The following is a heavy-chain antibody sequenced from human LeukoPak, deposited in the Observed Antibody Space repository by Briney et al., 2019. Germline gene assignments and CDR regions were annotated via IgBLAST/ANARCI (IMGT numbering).Heavy chain of an antibody. CDR1: GFTFDDHA. D-gene: IGHD5-12*01. Sequence: PGRSLRLSCAASGFTFDDHALHWVRQAPGKGLEWVSGVSWNSATIAYADSVKGRFTISRDNAKNSLYLQMNSLRAEDTALYYCAKASNRGYSGYDDAFDIWGQGTMVTVSS. CDR2: VSWNSATI. J-gene: IGHJ3*02. CDR3: AKASNRGYSGYDDAFDI. V-gene: IGHV3-9*01.